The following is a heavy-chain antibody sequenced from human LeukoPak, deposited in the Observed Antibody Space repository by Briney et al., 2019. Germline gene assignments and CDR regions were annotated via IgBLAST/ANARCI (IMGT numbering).Heavy chain of an antibody. V-gene: IGHV5-51*01. CDR3: ASAYSGSYYWDY. CDR1: EYRFTNYW. D-gene: IGHD1-26*01. CDR2: INPGDSNT. J-gene: IGHJ4*02. Sequence: GDSLKISCKGSEYRFTNYWIGWVRQMPGKGLEWMGIINPGDSNTKYSPSFQGQVTISADKSISTACLQWSSLKASDTAMYYCASAYSGSYYWDYWGQGTLVTVSS.